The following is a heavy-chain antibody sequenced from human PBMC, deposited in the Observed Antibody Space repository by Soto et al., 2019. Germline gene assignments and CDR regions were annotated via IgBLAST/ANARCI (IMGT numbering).Heavy chain of an antibody. Sequence: GGSLRLSCAASGFTFSSYSMNWVRQAPGKGLEWVSSISSSSSYIYYADSVKGRFTISRDNAKNSLYLQMNSLGAEDTAVYYCASGYCTGGSCYPPSNWFDPWGQGTLVTVSS. J-gene: IGHJ5*02. CDR2: ISSSSSYI. CDR3: ASGYCTGGSCYPPSNWFDP. V-gene: IGHV3-21*01. D-gene: IGHD2-15*01. CDR1: GFTFSSYS.